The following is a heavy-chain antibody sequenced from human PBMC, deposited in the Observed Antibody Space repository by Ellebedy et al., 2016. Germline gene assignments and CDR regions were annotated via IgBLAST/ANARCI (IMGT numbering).Heavy chain of an antibody. CDR3: AREGDYFFEY. Sequence: SETLSLXXAVYGGSFSDYSWNWIRQPPGKGLEWIGEINHSGSTKYNPSLKSRATISVDTSKNQFSLKLRSVTAADTAFYYCAREGDYFFEYWGQGTVVTISS. V-gene: IGHV4-34*01. D-gene: IGHD2-21*02. CDR2: INHSGST. J-gene: IGHJ4*02. CDR1: GGSFSDYS.